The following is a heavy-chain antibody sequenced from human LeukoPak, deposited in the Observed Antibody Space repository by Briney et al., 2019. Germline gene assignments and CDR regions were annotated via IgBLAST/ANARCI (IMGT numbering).Heavy chain of an antibody. Sequence: GGSLRLSCAASGFTFSSYGMHWVRQAPGKGLEWVAVISYDGSNKYYADSVKGRFTISRDNSKNTLFLQVNGLRPEDTAVYFCAKDLSQYDSSGYRYFDYWGQGSLVTVSS. CDR1: GFTFSSYG. D-gene: IGHD3-22*01. CDR2: ISYDGSNK. J-gene: IGHJ4*02. V-gene: IGHV3-30*18. CDR3: AKDLSQYDSSGYRYFDY.